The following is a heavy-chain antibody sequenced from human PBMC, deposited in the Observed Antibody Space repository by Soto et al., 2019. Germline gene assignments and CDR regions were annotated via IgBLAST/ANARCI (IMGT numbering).Heavy chain of an antibody. V-gene: IGHV1-3*01. CDR3: ARFIGGAYGMDV. Sequence: ASVKVSCKASGYTFTSYAMHWVRQAPGQRLEWMGWINAGNGNTKYSQKYQGRVTITRDTSASTAYMELSSLKSEDTAVYYCARFIGGAYGMDVWGQGTTVTV. D-gene: IGHD2-15*01. CDR1: GYTFTSYA. CDR2: INAGNGNT. J-gene: IGHJ6*02.